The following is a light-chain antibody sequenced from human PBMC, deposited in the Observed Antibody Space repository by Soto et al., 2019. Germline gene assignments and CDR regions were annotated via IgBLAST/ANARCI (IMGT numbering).Light chain of an antibody. CDR2: KAS. J-gene: IGKJ1*01. CDR3: QQYHIYSGT. V-gene: IGKV1-5*03. CDR1: QTIDSW. Sequence: DIQMTQSPSTLSASVGARVTITCRDSQTIDSWLAWYKQRPGKPPNLLIYKASTLASGVPSRFSGSGSVTDFTLTITSLQPDDFATYDCQQYHIYSGTFGQGTKVEIK.